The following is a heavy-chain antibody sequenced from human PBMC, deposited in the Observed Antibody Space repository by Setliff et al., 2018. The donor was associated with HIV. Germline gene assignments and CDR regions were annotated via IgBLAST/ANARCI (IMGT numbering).Heavy chain of an antibody. Sequence: GASVKVSCKASGGTFSTFAISWVRQAPGQGLEWMGGIILRYGAANYAQKFQGRFTITADTSTNTAFMELTSLTSEDTAFYYCARAYRPRALDIWGQGTMVNVSS. CDR3: ARAYRPRALDI. CDR1: GGTFSTFA. CDR2: IILRYGAA. D-gene: IGHD1-26*01. J-gene: IGHJ3*02. V-gene: IGHV1-69*06.